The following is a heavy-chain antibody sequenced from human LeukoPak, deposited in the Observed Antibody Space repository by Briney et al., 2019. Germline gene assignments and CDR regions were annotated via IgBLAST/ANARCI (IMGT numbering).Heavy chain of an antibody. V-gene: IGHV3-11*01. CDR3: AKSSVVVVAAIPDY. D-gene: IGHD2-15*01. Sequence: PGGSLRLSCAASGFTFSDYYMSWIRQAPGKGLEGVSYISSSGSTRYYAESGKGRFPISSDNATTSLYLQMNSLGAEDTAVYYCAKSSVVVVAAIPDYWGQGTLVTVSS. CDR1: GFTFSDYY. CDR2: ISSSGSTR. J-gene: IGHJ4*02.